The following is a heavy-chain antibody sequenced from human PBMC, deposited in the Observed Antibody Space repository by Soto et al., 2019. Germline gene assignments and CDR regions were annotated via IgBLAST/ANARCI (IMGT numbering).Heavy chain of an antibody. CDR1: GGTFSSYA. CDR3: ARGYCSSTSCYGGGYYYYYGMDV. J-gene: IGHJ6*02. Sequence: SVKVSCKASGGTFSSYAISWVRQAPGQGLEWMGGIIPIFGTANYAQKFQGRVTITADESTSTAYMELSSLRSEDTAVYYCARGYCSSTSCYGGGYYYYYGMDVWGQGTTVTVSS. D-gene: IGHD2-2*01. V-gene: IGHV1-69*13. CDR2: IIPIFGTA.